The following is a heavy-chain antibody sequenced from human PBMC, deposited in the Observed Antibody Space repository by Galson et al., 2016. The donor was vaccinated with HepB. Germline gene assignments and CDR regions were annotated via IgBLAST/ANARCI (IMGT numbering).Heavy chain of an antibody. V-gene: IGHV1-69*01. CDR2: IIPIFGTA. D-gene: IGHD5-24*01. CDR3: ARGGVELATKPDY. Sequence: SCKVTGGTFSSNAITWVRQAPGQGLEWMGGIIPIFGTADFAPKFQGRVTITADESTTTAYMELSSLRSEDTAVYYCARGGVELATKPDYWGQGTLVTVSS. J-gene: IGHJ4*02. CDR1: GGTFSSNA.